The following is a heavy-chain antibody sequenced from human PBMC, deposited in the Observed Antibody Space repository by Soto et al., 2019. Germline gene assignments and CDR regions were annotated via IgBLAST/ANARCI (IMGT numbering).Heavy chain of an antibody. V-gene: IGHV1-18*04. D-gene: IGHD3-22*01. J-gene: IGHJ4*02. CDR1: GYTFPSYG. CDR2: INPYNGNT. CDR3: ARVFYYDSSGYYPDY. Sequence: QVQLVQSGAEVKKPGASVKVSCKASGYTFPSYGINWVRQAPGQGLEWMGWINPYNGNTNYAQHHHGIITVTIDTSTSTVYRELRSLRSDDTAVYYCARVFYYDSSGYYPDYWGQGTLVTVSS.